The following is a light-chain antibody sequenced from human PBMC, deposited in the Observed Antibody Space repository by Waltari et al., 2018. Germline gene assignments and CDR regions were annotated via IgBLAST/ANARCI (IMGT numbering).Light chain of an antibody. J-gene: IGKJ1*01. V-gene: IGKV3-20*01. CDR2: GTS. CDR3: QRYGGSLT. Sequence: EFVLTQSPGALSLSPGERATLSCRASQSVSSNFLAWYQQKPGQAPRLLIFGTSIRAAGIPDRFSGSGSGTDFTLTITRLEPEDFAVYYCQRYGGSLTFGQGTKVEIK. CDR1: QSVSSNF.